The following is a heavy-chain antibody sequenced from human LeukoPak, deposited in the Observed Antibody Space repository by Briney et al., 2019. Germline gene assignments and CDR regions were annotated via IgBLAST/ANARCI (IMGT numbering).Heavy chain of an antibody. CDR1: GGTFSSYA. V-gene: IGHV1-18*01. Sequence: GASVKVSCKASGGTFSSYAISWVRQAPGQGLEWMGWISAYNGNTNYAQKLQGRVTMTTDTSTSTAYMELRSLRSDDTAVYYCARDSRGLTTAQSYWGQGTLVTVSS. CDR2: ISAYNGNT. D-gene: IGHD1/OR15-1a*01. CDR3: ARDSRGLTTAQSY. J-gene: IGHJ4*02.